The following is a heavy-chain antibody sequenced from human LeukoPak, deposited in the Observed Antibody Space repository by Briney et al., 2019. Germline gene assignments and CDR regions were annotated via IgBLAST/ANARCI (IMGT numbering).Heavy chain of an antibody. CDR1: GGSFSGYY. J-gene: IGHJ5*02. CDR2: INHSGST. CDR3: ARGVAAAWRGLDWFDP. D-gene: IGHD6-13*01. V-gene: IGHV4-34*01. Sequence: ASETLSLTCAVYGGSFSGYYWSWIRQPPEKGLEWIGEINHSGSTNYNPSLKSRVTISVDTSKNQFSLKLSSVTAADTAVYYCARGVAAAWRGLDWFDPWGQGTLVTVSS.